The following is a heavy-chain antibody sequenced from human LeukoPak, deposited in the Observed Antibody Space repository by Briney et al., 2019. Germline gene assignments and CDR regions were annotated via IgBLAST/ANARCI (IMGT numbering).Heavy chain of an antibody. CDR3: AKDLSRYCSGGRCYPFDY. D-gene: IGHD2-15*01. Sequence: GGSLRLSCAASGFTFSSYGMHWVRQAPGKGLEWVAFIRYDGSNKYYADSVKGRFTISRDNSKNTLYLQMNSLRAEDTAVYYCAKDLSRYCSGGRCYPFDYWGQGTLVTVSS. J-gene: IGHJ4*02. CDR2: IRYDGSNK. V-gene: IGHV3-30*02. CDR1: GFTFSSYG.